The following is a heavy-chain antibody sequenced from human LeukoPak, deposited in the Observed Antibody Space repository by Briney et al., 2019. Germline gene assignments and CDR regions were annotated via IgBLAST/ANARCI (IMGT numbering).Heavy chain of an antibody. V-gene: IGHV4-59*01. Sequence: PSETLSLTCTVSGGSISSYCWSWIRQPPGKGLEWIGYIYYGGSTNYNPSLKSRVTISVDTSKNQFSLKLSSVTAADTAVYYCARARGYYYMDVWGKGTTVTVSS. CDR2: IYYGGST. CDR1: GGSISSYC. CDR3: ARARGYYYMDV. J-gene: IGHJ6*03. D-gene: IGHD3-10*01.